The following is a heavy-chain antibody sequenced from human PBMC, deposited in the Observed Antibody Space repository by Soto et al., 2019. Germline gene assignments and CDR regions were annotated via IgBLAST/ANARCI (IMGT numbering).Heavy chain of an antibody. CDR1: GFTFSNAW. Sequence: PGGSLRLSCAASGFTFSNAWMNWVRQAPGKGLEWVGRIKSKTDGGTTDYAAPVKGRFTISRDDSKNTMYLQMNSLKTEDTAVYYCTTDFMVRGLYYYYYGMDVWGQGTTVTVSS. J-gene: IGHJ6*02. V-gene: IGHV3-15*07. D-gene: IGHD3-10*01. CDR2: IKSKTDGGTT. CDR3: TTDFMVRGLYYYYYGMDV.